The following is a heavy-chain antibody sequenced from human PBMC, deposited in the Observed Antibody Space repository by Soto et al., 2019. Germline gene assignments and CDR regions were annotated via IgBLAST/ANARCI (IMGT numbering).Heavy chain of an antibody. J-gene: IGHJ4*02. CDR1: GFTFDDYA. Sequence: GGSLRLSCAASGFTFDDYAMHWVRQAPGKGLEWVSGISWNSGSIGYADSVKGRFTISRDNAKNSLYLQMNSLRAEDTALYSCAKDILPLLTVGLEYWAQGTLVTVSS. D-gene: IGHD4-4*01. CDR3: AKDILPLLTVGLEY. V-gene: IGHV3-9*01. CDR2: ISWNSGSI.